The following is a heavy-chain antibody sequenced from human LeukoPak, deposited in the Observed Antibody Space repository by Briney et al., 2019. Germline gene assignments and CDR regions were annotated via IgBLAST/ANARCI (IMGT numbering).Heavy chain of an antibody. J-gene: IGHJ4*02. CDR2: IHHSGST. CDR1: GYSISSGYY. Sequence: SETLSLTCTVSGYSISSGYYWGWIRQPPGKGLEWIGSIHHSGSTYYNPSLKSRVTISVDTSKNQFSLKLSSVTAADTAVYYCARADGDYDSSGYHDYWGQGTLVTVSS. CDR3: ARADGDYDSSGYHDY. D-gene: IGHD3-22*01. V-gene: IGHV4-38-2*02.